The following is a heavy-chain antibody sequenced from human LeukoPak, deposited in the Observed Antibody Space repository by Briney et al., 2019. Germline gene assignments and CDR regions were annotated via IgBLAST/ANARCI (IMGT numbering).Heavy chain of an antibody. CDR1: GYTFTGYY. CDR3: ARGLYCSSTSCYRFDP. V-gene: IGHV1-2*02. J-gene: IGHJ5*02. CDR2: SNPNSGGT. D-gene: IGHD2-2*01. Sequence: ASVKVSFKASGYTFTGYYIHGVRQAPGQGLEGMGWSNPNSGGTNYAQKFQGRVTMTRDTSISTAYMELSRLRSDDTAVYYCARGLYCSSTSCYRFDPWGQGTLVTVSS.